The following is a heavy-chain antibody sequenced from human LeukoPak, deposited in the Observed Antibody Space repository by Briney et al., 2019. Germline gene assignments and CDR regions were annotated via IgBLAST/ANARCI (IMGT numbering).Heavy chain of an antibody. V-gene: IGHV3-21*04. Sequence: PGGSLRLSCAASGFTFSRYNMNWVRQAPGKGLEWVSSITSGSSYIYYADSVKGRFTISRDNAKNSLYLQMNSLRAEDTAVYYCAREARIQLWLRDYYYYMDVWGKGTTVTISS. CDR3: AREARIQLWLRDYYYYMDV. CDR2: ITSGSSYI. D-gene: IGHD5-18*01. CDR1: GFTFSRYN. J-gene: IGHJ6*03.